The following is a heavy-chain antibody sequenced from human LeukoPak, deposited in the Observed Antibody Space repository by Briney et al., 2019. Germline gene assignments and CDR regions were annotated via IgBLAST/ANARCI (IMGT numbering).Heavy chain of an antibody. Sequence: PGGAPKLLFASFGFPFSYYAMHWVTPAPGKGPGGGAVISYDGSNKYYADSVKGRFTISRDNSKNTLYLQMNSLRAEDTAVYYCARDRSGSYRISVWFDPWGQGTLVTVSS. CDR2: ISYDGSNK. V-gene: IGHV3-30*04. D-gene: IGHD3-10*01. CDR1: GFPFSYYA. J-gene: IGHJ5*02. CDR3: ARDRSGSYRISVWFDP.